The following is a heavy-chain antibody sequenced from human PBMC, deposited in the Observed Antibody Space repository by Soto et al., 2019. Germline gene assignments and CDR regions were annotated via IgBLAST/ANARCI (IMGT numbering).Heavy chain of an antibody. J-gene: IGHJ4*02. Sequence: GASLKVYCKAPGDTFTSYYLNWVRQAPGQRLEWMGWINAGNGNTKYLEKFQGRLTISRDTSATTVFLELTGLTSEDTAVYYCASRGPGGTFDYWGQGTLVTVSS. CDR3: ASRGPGGTFDY. CDR2: INAGNGNT. V-gene: IGHV1-3*01. D-gene: IGHD3-10*01. CDR1: GDTFTSYY.